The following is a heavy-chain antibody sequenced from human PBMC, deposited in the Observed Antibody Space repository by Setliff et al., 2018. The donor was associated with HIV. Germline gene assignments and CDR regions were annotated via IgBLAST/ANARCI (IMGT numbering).Heavy chain of an antibody. CDR2: IYYSGGT. Sequence: PSETLSLTCAVYGGSFSGYHWSWIRQSPGEGLEWIGYIYYSGGTYYNPSLKSRVTMSVDTSKNQFSLKLSSVTAADTAVYYCARGDAMTSLGAFDIWGQGTMVTVSS. V-gene: IGHV4-34*09. D-gene: IGHD2-2*01. J-gene: IGHJ3*02. CDR1: GGSFSGYH. CDR3: ARGDAMTSLGAFDI.